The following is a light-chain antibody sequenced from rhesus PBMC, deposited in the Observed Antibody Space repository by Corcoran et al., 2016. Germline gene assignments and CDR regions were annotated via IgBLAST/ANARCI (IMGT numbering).Light chain of an antibody. J-gene: IGKJ4*01. Sequence: ETVMMQSPATLSLSPGERATLSCRASQSVGSTLAWYQQKPGQAPRLLIYYASSRATGIPDRFSGSGSGTEVTLTISSLEPEDVGVYYCQKYNDWPLTFGGGTKVEIK. CDR2: YAS. V-gene: IGKV3-42*02. CDR1: QSVGST. CDR3: QKYNDWPLT.